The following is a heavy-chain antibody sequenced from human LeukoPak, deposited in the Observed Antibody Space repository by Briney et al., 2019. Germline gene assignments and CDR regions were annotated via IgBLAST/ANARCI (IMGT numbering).Heavy chain of an antibody. CDR3: ARGRVVVPAAMSY. Sequence: GGSLRLSCAASGFTFSSYWMHWVRQAPGKGLVWVSRINSDGSSTSYADSVKGRFTISRDNAKNTLYLQMNSLRAEDTAVYYCARGRVVVPAAMSYWGQGTLVTVSS. D-gene: IGHD2-2*01. V-gene: IGHV3-74*01. CDR1: GFTFSSYW. CDR2: INSDGSST. J-gene: IGHJ4*02.